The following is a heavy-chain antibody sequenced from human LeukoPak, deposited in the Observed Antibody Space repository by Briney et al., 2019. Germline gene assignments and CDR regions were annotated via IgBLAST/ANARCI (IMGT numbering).Heavy chain of an antibody. V-gene: IGHV1-18*04. D-gene: IGHD2-21*02. CDR1: GYTFTGYY. CDR3: ARDDLGVTALPGFDY. CDR2: ISAYNGNT. Sequence: GASVKVSCKASGYTFTGYYMHWVRQAPGQGLEWMGWISAYNGNTNYAQKLQGRVTMTTDTSTSTAYMELRSLRSDDTAVYYCARDDLGVTALPGFDYWGQGTLVTVSS. J-gene: IGHJ4*02.